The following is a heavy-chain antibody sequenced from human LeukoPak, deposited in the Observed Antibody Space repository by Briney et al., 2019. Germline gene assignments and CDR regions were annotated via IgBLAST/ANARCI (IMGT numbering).Heavy chain of an antibody. Sequence: KPGGSLRLSCAASGFTFSSYSMNWVRQAPGKGLEWVSSISSSSSYIYYADSVKGRFTISRDNVKNSLYLQMNSLRAEDTAVYYCARDMRPLYYASGSFFFDYWGQGTLVTVSS. CDR3: ARDMRPLYYASGSFFFDY. J-gene: IGHJ4*02. V-gene: IGHV3-21*01. CDR1: GFTFSSYS. D-gene: IGHD3-10*01. CDR2: ISSSSSYI.